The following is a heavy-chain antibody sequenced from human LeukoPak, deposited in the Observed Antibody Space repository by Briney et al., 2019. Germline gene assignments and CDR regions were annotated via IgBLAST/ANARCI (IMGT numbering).Heavy chain of an antibody. V-gene: IGHV3-30-3*01. D-gene: IGHD6-6*01. CDR2: ISYDGSNK. J-gene: IGHJ4*02. CDR1: GFTFSSYA. CDR3: ARRRSSFDY. Sequence: GGSLRLSCAASGFTFSSYAMHWVRQAPGKGLEWVAVISYDGSNKYYADSVKDRFTISRDNSKNTLYLQMNSLRAEDTAVYYCARRRSSFDYWGQGTLVTVSS.